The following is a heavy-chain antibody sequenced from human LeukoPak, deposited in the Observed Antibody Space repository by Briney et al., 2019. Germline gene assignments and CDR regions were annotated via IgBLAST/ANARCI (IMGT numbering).Heavy chain of an antibody. CDR1: GYTFTSYG. V-gene: IGHV1-18*01. Sequence: ASVKVSCKASGYTFTSYGISWVRQAPGQGLEWMGWISAYNGNTNYAQKLQGRVTMTIDTSTSTAYMELRSLRSDDTAVYYCARDAYSNRYYYYYMDVWGKGTTVTVSS. D-gene: IGHD4-11*01. CDR2: ISAYNGNT. J-gene: IGHJ6*03. CDR3: ARDAYSNRYYYYYMDV.